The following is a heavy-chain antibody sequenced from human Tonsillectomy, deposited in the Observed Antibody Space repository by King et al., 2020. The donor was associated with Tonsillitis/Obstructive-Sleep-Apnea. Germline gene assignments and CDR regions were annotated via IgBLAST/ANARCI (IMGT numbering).Heavy chain of an antibody. D-gene: IGHD4-17*01. CDR3: AKGGYGDSPDFYYYYYMDV. Sequence: VQLVESGGGLVQPGGSLRLSCAASGFTFSSYAMSWVRQAPGKGLEWVSAISGSGGSTYYADSVKGRFTISRDNSKNTLYLQMNSLRAEDTAVYYCAKGGYGDSPDFYYYYYMDVWGRGTTVTVSS. CDR1: GFTFSSYA. J-gene: IGHJ6*03. CDR2: ISGSGGST. V-gene: IGHV3-23*04.